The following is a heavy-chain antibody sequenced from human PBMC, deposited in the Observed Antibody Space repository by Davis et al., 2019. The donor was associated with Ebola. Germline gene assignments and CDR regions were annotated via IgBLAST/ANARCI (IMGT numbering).Heavy chain of an antibody. J-gene: IGHJ6*02. D-gene: IGHD3-10*01. CDR1: GFTFSSYS. Sequence: PGGSLRLSCAASGFTFSSYSMNWVRQAPGKGLEWVSSISSSSSYIYYADSVKGRFTISRDNAKNSLYLQMNSLRAEDTAVYYCARDPRGYYGSGARGMDVWGQGTTVTVSS. CDR3: ARDPRGYYGSGARGMDV. V-gene: IGHV3-21*01. CDR2: ISSSSSYI.